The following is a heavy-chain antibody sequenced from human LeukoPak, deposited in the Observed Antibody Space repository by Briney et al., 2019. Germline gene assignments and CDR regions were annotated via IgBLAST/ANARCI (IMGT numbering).Heavy chain of an antibody. Sequence: GGSLRLSCAASGFAFDDYGMSWVRQAPGKGLEWVSGINWNGGSTGYADSVKGRFTISRDNAKNSLYLQMNSLRAEDTALYYCARDMYYYDSSGYYPDYWGQGALVTVSS. CDR2: INWNGGST. V-gene: IGHV3-20*04. D-gene: IGHD3-22*01. CDR1: GFAFDDYG. J-gene: IGHJ4*02. CDR3: ARDMYYYDSSGYYPDY.